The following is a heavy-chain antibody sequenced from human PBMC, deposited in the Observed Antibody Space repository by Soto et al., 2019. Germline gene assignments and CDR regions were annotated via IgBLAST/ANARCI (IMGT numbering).Heavy chain of an antibody. CDR3: ARNLDTAAAGLDY. CDR2: IYYSGST. V-gene: IGHV4-59*01. Sequence: QVQLQESGPGLVKPSEILSLTCTVSGGSISSYYWSWIRQPPGKGLEWIGYIYYSGSTNYNPSLKSRVTISVDTSKNQFSLKLSSVTAADTAVYYCARNLDTAAAGLDYWGQGTLVTVSS. J-gene: IGHJ4*02. D-gene: IGHD6-13*01. CDR1: GGSISSYY.